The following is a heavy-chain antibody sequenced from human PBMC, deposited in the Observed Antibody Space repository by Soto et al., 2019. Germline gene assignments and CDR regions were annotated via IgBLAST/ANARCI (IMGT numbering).Heavy chain of an antibody. CDR3: ERVPYYYDSSVYYYGMDV. J-gene: IGHJ6*02. V-gene: IGHV3-53*01. CDR2: IYSGGST. Sequence: GGSLRLSCAASGFTVSSNYMSWVRQAPGKGLEWVSVIYSGGSTYYADSVKGRFTISRDNSKNTLYLQMNSLRAEDTAVYYCERVPYYYDSSVYYYGMDVWGQGTTVTVSS. CDR1: GFTVSSNY. D-gene: IGHD3-22*01.